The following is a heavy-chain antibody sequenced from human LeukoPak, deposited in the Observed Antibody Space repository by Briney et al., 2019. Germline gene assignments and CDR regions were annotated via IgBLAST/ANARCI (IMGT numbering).Heavy chain of an antibody. V-gene: IGHV3-48*01. J-gene: IGHJ4*02. Sequence: GGSLRLSCAASGFTFSSYSMNWVRQAPGKGLEWVSYISSSSSTIYYADSVKGRFTISRDNAKNSLYLQMNSLRAEDTAVYYCARDPAGFWSAYGRPYYFDYWGQGTLVTVSS. CDR2: ISSSSSTI. CDR1: GFTFSSYS. CDR3: ARDPAGFWSAYGRPYYFDY. D-gene: IGHD3-3*01.